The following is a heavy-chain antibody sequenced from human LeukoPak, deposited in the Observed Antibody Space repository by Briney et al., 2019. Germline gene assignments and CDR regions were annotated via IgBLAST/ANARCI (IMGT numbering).Heavy chain of an antibody. CDR3: SREGYSRPNWFDT. J-gene: IGHJ5*02. V-gene: IGHV4-39*07. CDR2: IYYNGDT. CDR1: GGSLSSSRSY. D-gene: IGHD4-11*01. Sequence: SETLSLTCSVSGGSLSSSRSYWGWIRQTPGKGLEGVGSIYYNGDTYYNPSFKSRVSMSVYTAKNQISWIRTSVTAADTAVYYCSREGYSRPNWFDTWGQGTLVTVSS.